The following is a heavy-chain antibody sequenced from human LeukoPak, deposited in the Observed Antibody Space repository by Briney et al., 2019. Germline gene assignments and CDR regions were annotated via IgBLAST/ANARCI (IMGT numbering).Heavy chain of an antibody. CDR1: GYSISGGYF. CDR2: IYQSETA. V-gene: IGHV4-38-2*02. D-gene: IGHD3-22*01. J-gene: IGHJ3*02. Sequence: SETLSLTCTVSGYSISGGYFWGWMRQPPGKGLEWIGSIYQSETAHYNPSLKSRVTISVDTSKNQFSLNLSSVTAADTAVYYCARLKKDRVSSGYWSIYAFDIWGQGTMVTVSS. CDR3: ARLKKDRVSSGYWSIYAFDI.